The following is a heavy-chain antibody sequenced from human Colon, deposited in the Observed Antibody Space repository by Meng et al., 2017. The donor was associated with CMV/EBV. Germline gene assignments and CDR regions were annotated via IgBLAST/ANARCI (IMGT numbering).Heavy chain of an antibody. V-gene: IGHV1-24*01. Sequence: ASVKVSCKVSGNTVSELSMHWVRQAPGKGLEWVGGFDAEGGERVYAQKFRGRVMMTEDTSTHTAYMQLSSLRSEDTAVYYCATVGGNSGSYYYGLDVWGQGTTVTVSS. CDR1: GNTVSELS. CDR2: FDAEGGER. D-gene: IGHD4-23*01. CDR3: ATVGGNSGSYYYGLDV. J-gene: IGHJ6*02.